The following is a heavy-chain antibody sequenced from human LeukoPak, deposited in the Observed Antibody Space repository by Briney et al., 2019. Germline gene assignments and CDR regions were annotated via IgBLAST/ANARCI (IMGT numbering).Heavy chain of an antibody. D-gene: IGHD3-22*01. CDR2: IKQDGSEK. J-gene: IGHJ4*02. Sequence: GGSLRLSCAASGFTFSSYWMSWVRQAPGKGLELVANIKQDGSEKYNVDSVKGRFTISRDNAKYSLYLQMNSLRAEDTAVYYCARDATYYYDSSGYFDYWGQGTLVTVSS. CDR3: ARDATYYYDSSGYFDY. V-gene: IGHV3-7*01. CDR1: GFTFSSYW.